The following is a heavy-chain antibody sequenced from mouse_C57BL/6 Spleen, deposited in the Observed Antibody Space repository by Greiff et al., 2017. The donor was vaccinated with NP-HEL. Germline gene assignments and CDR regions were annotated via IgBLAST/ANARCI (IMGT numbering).Heavy chain of an antibody. CDR2: IDPSDSYT. CDR1: GYTFTSYW. Sequence: QVQLKQPGAELVKPGASVKLSCKASGYTFTSYWMQWVKQRPGQGLEWIGEIDPSDSYTNYNQKFKGKATLTVDTSSSTAYMQLSSLTSEDSAVYYCARRVYYGNSAWFAYWGQGTLVTVSA. J-gene: IGHJ3*01. CDR3: ARRVYYGNSAWFAY. V-gene: IGHV1-50*01. D-gene: IGHD2-1*01.